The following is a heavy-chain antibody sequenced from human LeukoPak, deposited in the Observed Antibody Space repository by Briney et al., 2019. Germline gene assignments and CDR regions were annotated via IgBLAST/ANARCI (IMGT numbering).Heavy chain of an antibody. CDR2: IYYSGST. CDR1: GGSISSYY. Sequence: SETLSLTCTVSGGSISSYYWSWIRQPPGKGLEWIGYIYYSGSTNYNPSLKSRVTISVDTSKNQFSLKLSSVTAADTAVYYRARVSQDDYFDYWGQGTLVTVSS. V-gene: IGHV4-59*01. D-gene: IGHD2-15*01. J-gene: IGHJ4*02. CDR3: ARVSQDDYFDY.